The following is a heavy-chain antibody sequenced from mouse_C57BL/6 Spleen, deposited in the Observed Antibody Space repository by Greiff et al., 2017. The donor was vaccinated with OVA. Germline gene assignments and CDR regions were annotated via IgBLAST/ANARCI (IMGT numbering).Heavy chain of an antibody. J-gene: IGHJ3*01. CDR3: ARGGTTVVSPLAY. CDR2: INPNNGGT. D-gene: IGHD1-1*01. V-gene: IGHV1-22*01. Sequence: EVQLQQSGPELVKPGASVKMSCKASGYTFTDYNMHWVKQSHGKSLEWIGYINPNNGGTSYNQKFKGKATLTVNKSSSTAYMELRSLTSEDSAVYYCARGGTTVVSPLAYWGQGTLVTVSA. CDR1: GYTFTDYN.